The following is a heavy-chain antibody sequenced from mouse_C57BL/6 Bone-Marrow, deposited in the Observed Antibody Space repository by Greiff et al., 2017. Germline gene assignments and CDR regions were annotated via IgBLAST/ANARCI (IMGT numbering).Heavy chain of an antibody. V-gene: IGHV1-59*01. CDR1: GYTFTSYW. Sequence: QVQLQQPGAELVRPGTSVKLSCKASGYTFTSYWMHWVKQRPGQGLEWIGVIDPSDSYTNYNQKFKGKATLTVDTSSSTAYMQLSSLTSEDSAVYYCARSLFIFDYWGQGTTLTVSS. J-gene: IGHJ2*01. CDR2: IDPSDSYT. D-gene: IGHD1-1*01. CDR3: ARSLFIFDY.